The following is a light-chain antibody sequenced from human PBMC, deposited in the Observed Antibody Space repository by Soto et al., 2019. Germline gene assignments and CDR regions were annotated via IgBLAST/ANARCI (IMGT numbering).Light chain of an antibody. Sequence: EIVMTQSPATLSVSPGERATPSCRASQSGSSNLPWYQQKPGQAPRLLIYGASTRATGIPARFSGSVSGTEFTLTSSSLQSEDCAVYYCQQYNNWPPWTFGQWTKVEIK. CDR1: QSGSSN. CDR3: QQYNNWPPWT. J-gene: IGKJ1*01. V-gene: IGKV3-15*01. CDR2: GAS.